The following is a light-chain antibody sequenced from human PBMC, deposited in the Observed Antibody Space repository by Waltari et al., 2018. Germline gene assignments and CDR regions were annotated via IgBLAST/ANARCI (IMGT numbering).Light chain of an antibody. CDR2: QDT. CDR3: QTWDSNTVV. CDR1: KLGDKY. Sequence: SYDLTQPHPVSASPGQPASIACFGDKLGDKYVSWYQQKPGQSPVLVISQDTKRPSVIPERFSASNSGNTATLTVSETQAVDAASYYCQTWDSNTVVFGGGTTLTVL. V-gene: IGLV3-1*01. J-gene: IGLJ2*01.